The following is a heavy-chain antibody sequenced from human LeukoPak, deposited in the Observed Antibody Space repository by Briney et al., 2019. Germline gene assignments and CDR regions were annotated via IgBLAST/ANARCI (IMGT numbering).Heavy chain of an antibody. J-gene: IGHJ4*02. CDR2: MNHSGGA. CDR3: ARGLQQMAQTRSDYFAS. Sequence: PSETLSLTCAVYGGSFSGYHWGWIRQPPGKGLEWSGEMNHSGGANHNPSLKSRVAISVDTSKNQFSLKLTSVTAADTAVYFCARGLQQMAQTRSDYFASWGQGTLVTVSS. CDR1: GGSFSGYH. V-gene: IGHV4-34*01. D-gene: IGHD6-13*01.